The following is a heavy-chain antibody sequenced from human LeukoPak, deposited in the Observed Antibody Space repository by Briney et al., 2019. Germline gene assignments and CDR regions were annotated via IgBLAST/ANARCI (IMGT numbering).Heavy chain of an antibody. CDR1: GDSISNHY. CDR2: IFYSGNT. J-gene: IGHJ4*02. Sequence: PSETLSLTCTVSGDSISNHYWSWIRQPPAKGLVWIGYIFYSGNTHYNPSLKSRVTMSVDTSKNQFSLRLSSVTPADTAVYYCARDRGEGIVGTFDYWGQGTLVTVSS. V-gene: IGHV4-59*11. CDR3: ARDRGEGIVGTFDY. D-gene: IGHD1-26*01.